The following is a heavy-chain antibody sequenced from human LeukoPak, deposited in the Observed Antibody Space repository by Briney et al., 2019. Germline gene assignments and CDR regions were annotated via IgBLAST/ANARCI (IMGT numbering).Heavy chain of an antibody. V-gene: IGHV3-21*06. CDR1: GFTFSDYS. CDR2: ISTSGDST. CDR3: VKNGWLDY. J-gene: IGHJ4*02. D-gene: IGHD6-19*01. Sequence: PGGSLRLSCVASGFTFSDYSIHWVRQAPGKGLEWVAYISTSGDSTKYADSVEGRFTISRDNAENSLYLLMNSLRVEDTAVYYCVKNGWLDYWGQGILVTVSS.